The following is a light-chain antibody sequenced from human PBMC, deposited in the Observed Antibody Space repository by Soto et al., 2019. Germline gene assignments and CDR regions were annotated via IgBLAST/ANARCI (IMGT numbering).Light chain of an antibody. J-gene: IGKJ2*01. CDR2: GAS. CDR1: QSVSSSY. Sequence: EIVLTQSPGTLSLSPGERATLSCRASQSVSSSYLAWYQQKPDQAPRLLIYGASSRATGIPDRFSGSGSGTDFTLTISRLEPEDFAVYYCQQYGSSPMYTFGQGTKVDIK. V-gene: IGKV3-20*01. CDR3: QQYGSSPMYT.